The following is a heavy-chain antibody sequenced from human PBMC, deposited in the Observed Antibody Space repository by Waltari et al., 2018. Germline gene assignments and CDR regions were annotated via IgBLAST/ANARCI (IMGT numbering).Heavy chain of an antibody. D-gene: IGHD6-6*01. CDR3: TADSSSGYFDL. V-gene: IGHV3-9*03. Sequence: EVQLVESGGGLVQPGRSLRLSCAASGFTFDDYVMHWVRQAPGKGLEWVSGISWNSGSIGDADSVKGRFTISRDNAKNSLYLQMNSLRAEDMALYYCTADSSSGYFDLWGRGTLVTVSS. CDR2: ISWNSGSI. CDR1: GFTFDDYV. J-gene: IGHJ2*01.